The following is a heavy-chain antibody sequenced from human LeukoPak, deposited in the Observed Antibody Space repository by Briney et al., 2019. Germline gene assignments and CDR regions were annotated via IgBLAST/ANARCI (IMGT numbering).Heavy chain of an antibody. CDR3: AKDFYYDSSGYYFEY. CDR2: ISGRGSGT. CDR1: GFTFSSYA. D-gene: IGHD3-22*01. V-gene: IGHV3-23*01. Sequence: GGSLRLSSAASGFTFSSYAMSWVRQAPGKGLEWVSTISGRGSGTYYADSVKGRFTISRDNSKNTLYLQMNSLRAEDTAVYYCAKDFYYDSSGYYFEYWGQGALVTV. J-gene: IGHJ4*02.